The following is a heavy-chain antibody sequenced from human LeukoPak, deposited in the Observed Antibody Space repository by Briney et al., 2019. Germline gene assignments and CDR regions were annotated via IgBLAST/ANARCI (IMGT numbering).Heavy chain of an antibody. CDR2: SRHKGNNYAT. V-gene: IGHV3-72*01. D-gene: IGHD3-10*01. CDR3: VVMLRGVGH. J-gene: IGHJ4*02. Sequence: GGSLRLSCAASGFTFSDHFMDWVRQAPGERLEWVGRSRHKGNNYATQYAASVKDRFTISRDDSKNSLHLQMNSLKTEDTAVYFCVVMLRGVGHWGQGTLVTVSS. CDR1: GFTFSDHF.